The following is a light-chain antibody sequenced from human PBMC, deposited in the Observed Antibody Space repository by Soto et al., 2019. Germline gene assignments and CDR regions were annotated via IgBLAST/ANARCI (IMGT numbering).Light chain of an antibody. Sequence: TGWTQSPGTLAVSPGEVATVSCRASQKISSLLSWYQQKPRQAPRLLIYDTSTRATGIHARFSGSGSGTDFTLTSSRLAHEDSAVYYCQRYGASKTFGQGTKVDIK. CDR2: DTS. CDR1: QKISSL. V-gene: IGKV3-15*01. CDR3: QRYGASKT. J-gene: IGKJ1*01.